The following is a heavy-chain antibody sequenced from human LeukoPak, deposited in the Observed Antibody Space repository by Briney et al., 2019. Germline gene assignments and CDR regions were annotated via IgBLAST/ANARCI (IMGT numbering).Heavy chain of an antibody. D-gene: IGHD6-13*01. Sequence: ASVELSCKASGYTFTSYGISWVRQAPGQGLEWVGWISTYNGNTNYAQKLQGRVTMTTDSSTSTAYMDLRSLRSDDMAVYFCARSVAKYSSSWGGYWYFDLWGRGTLVTVSS. CDR1: GYTFTSYG. V-gene: IGHV1-18*03. J-gene: IGHJ2*01. CDR2: ISTYNGNT. CDR3: ARSVAKYSSSWGGYWYFDL.